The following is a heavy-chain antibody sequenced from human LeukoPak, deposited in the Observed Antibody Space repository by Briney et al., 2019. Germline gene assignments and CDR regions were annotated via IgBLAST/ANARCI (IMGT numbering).Heavy chain of an antibody. V-gene: IGHV3-48*02. D-gene: IGHD4-17*01. CDR1: GFTVSDSF. J-gene: IGHJ4*02. CDR3: ARDVYGDYGCDY. Sequence: GGSLRLSCAASGFTVSDSFMNWVRQAPGKGLEWVSYISSSSRTIYYADSVKGRFTISRDNAKNSLYLQMNSLRDEDTAVYYCARDVYGDYGCDYWGQGTLVTVSS. CDR2: ISSSSRTI.